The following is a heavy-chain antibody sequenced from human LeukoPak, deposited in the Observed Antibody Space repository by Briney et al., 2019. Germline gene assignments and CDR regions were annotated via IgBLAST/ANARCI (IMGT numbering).Heavy chain of an antibody. CDR2: IKQDGSEK. CDR3: ARDRRSQWELPGGVDY. CDR1: GFTFSSFW. J-gene: IGHJ4*02. V-gene: IGHV3-7*01. Sequence: GGSLRLSCAASGFTFSSFWMSWVRQAPGKGLEWVANIKQDGSEKYYVDSVKGRFTISRDNAKNSLYLQMNSLRAEDTAVYYCARDRRSQWELPGGVDYWGQGTLVTVSS. D-gene: IGHD1-26*01.